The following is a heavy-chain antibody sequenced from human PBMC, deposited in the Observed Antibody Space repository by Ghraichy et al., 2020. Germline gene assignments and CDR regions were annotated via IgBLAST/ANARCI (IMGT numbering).Heavy chain of an antibody. CDR3: ARAGNIVVVPAAPSSPFDP. J-gene: IGHJ5*02. V-gene: IGHV4-59*01. Sequence: SETLSLTCTVSGGSISSYYWSWIRQPPGKGLEWIGYIYYSGSTNYNPSLKSRVTISVDTSKNQFSLKLSSVTAADTAVYYCARAGNIVVVPAAPSSPFDPWGQGTLVTVSS. CDR1: GGSISSYY. CDR2: IYYSGST. D-gene: IGHD2-2*01.